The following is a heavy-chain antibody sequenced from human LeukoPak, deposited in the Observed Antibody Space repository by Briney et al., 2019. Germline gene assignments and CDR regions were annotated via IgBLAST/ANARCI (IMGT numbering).Heavy chain of an antibody. CDR2: IIPIFGTA. CDR3: ASRARDSGYYYYYMDV. V-gene: IGHV1-69*13. J-gene: IGHJ6*03. CDR1: GYTFTSYG. Sequence: GASVKVSCKASGYTFTSYGISWVRQAPGQGLEWMGGIIPIFGTANYAQKFQGRVTITADESTSTAYMELSSLRSEDTAVYYCASRARDSGYYYYYMDVWGKGTTVTISS. D-gene: IGHD1-26*01.